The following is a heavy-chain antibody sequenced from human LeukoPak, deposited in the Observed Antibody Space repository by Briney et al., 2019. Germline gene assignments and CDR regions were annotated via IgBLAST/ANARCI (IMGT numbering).Heavy chain of an antibody. V-gene: IGHV1-2*06. D-gene: IGHD3-22*01. CDR3: ARERTPYYYDSSGYYYRGWFDP. CDR1: GYTFTGYY. CDR2: INPNSGGT. Sequence: ASVKVSCKASGYTFTGYYMHRVRQAPGQGLEWMGRINPNSGGTNCAQKFQGRVTMTRDTSISTAYMELSRLRSDDTAVYYCARERTPYYYDSSGYYYRGWFDPWGQGTLVTVSS. J-gene: IGHJ5*02.